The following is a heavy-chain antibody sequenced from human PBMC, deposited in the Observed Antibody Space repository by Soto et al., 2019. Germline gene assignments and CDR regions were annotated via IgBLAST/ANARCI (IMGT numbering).Heavy chain of an antibody. Sequence: ASVKVSCKASGYTFTSYYMHWVRHAPGQGLEWMGIINPSGGSTSYAQKFQGRVTMTRDTSTSTVYMELSSLRSEDTAVYYCARGHIVVVTAIHWFDPWGQGTLVTVSS. CDR2: INPSGGST. D-gene: IGHD2-21*02. V-gene: IGHV1-46*01. CDR1: GYTFTSYY. CDR3: ARGHIVVVTAIHWFDP. J-gene: IGHJ5*02.